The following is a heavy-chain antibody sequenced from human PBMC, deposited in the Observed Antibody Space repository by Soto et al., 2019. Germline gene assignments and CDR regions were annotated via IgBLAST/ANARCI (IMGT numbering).Heavy chain of an antibody. D-gene: IGHD6-13*01. CDR3: ARHPERIAQIGWFDP. Sequence: GGSLRLSCAASGFTFSSYSMNWVRQAPGKGLEWVSYISSSSSTIYYADSVKGRFTISRDNAKNSLYLQMNSLRAEDTAVCYCARHPERIAQIGWFDPWGQGTWSPSPQ. CDR1: GFTFSSYS. V-gene: IGHV3-48*01. CDR2: ISSSSSTI. J-gene: IGHJ5*02.